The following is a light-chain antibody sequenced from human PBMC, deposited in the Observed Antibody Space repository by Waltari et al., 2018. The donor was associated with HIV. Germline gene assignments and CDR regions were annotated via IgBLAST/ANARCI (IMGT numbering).Light chain of an antibody. Sequence: DIQMTQSPSSLSASIGDRVTITCRASQNINTYLNWYQQKPGKAPKALFYSSTTLQIEVPSRFTGSGSGTDFTRPITSLPPEDFGTYFCKQSYTSPTFGPGTTVDLK. CDR1: QNINTY. CDR2: SST. V-gene: IGKV1-39*01. CDR3: KQSYTSPT. J-gene: IGKJ3*01.